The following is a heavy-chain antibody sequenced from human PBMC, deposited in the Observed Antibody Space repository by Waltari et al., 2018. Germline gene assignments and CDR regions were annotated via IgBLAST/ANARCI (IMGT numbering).Heavy chain of an antibody. J-gene: IGHJ5*02. CDR2: ISGNNGQT. V-gene: IGHV1-18*01. D-gene: IGHD2-21*01. Sequence: QVQLVQSGAEVKKPGASVKVSCKASGYTFSDYGISWVRQAPGQGLEWMGWISGNNGQTNHAQKFQGRHKMTEDTSATTVYMELTYLTSDDTAVYYCARERHRSMEEGYLMALDPWGQGTLVTVSS. CDR1: GYTFSDYG. CDR3: ARERHRSMEEGYLMALDP.